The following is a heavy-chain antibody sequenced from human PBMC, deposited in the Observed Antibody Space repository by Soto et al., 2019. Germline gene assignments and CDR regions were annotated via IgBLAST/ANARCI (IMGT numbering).Heavy chain of an antibody. CDR3: AMGTDEMTTVTDINYYYYGMDV. CDR2: IWYDGSNK. V-gene: IGHV3-33*01. CDR1: GFTFSSYG. Sequence: QVQLVESGGGVVQPGRSLRLSCAASGFTFSSYGMHWVRQAPGKGLEWVAVIWYDGSNKYYADSVKGRFTISRDNSKNTLYLQMNSLRAEDTAVYYCAMGTDEMTTVTDINYYYYGMDVWGQGTTVTVSS. D-gene: IGHD4-17*01. J-gene: IGHJ6*02.